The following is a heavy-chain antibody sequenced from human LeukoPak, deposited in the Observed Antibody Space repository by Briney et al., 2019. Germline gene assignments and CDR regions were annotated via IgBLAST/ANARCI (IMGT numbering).Heavy chain of an antibody. Sequence: GESLKTSCKGSGYSFTSYWIGWVRQMPGKGLEWMGIIYPGDSDTRYSPSFQGQVTISADKSISTAYLQWSSLKASDTAMYYCASSSSSRENYYYYGMDVWGQGTTVTVSS. CDR1: GYSFTSYW. J-gene: IGHJ6*02. V-gene: IGHV5-51*01. D-gene: IGHD6-13*01. CDR3: ASSSSSRENYYYYGMDV. CDR2: IYPGDSDT.